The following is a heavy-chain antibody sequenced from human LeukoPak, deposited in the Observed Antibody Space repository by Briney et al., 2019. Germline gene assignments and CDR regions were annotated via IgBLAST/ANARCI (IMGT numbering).Heavy chain of an antibody. CDR2: INSNRGGT. Sequence: ASVKVSCKASRYTFTNYYIHWVRQAPGQGLEWMGWINSNRGGTNYAQKFQGRVTMTRDTSISTAYMELRSVRSDDTAVYYCARDHGDDAFDIWGPGTMVTVSS. J-gene: IGHJ3*02. V-gene: IGHV1-2*02. D-gene: IGHD3-3*01. CDR3: ARDHGDDAFDI. CDR1: RYTFTNYY.